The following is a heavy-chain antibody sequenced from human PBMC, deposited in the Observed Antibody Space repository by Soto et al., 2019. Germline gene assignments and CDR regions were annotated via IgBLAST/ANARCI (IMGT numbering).Heavy chain of an antibody. CDR3: ARDSAGDLVVPVVRWYYYYYGMDV. CDR2: IWYDGSNK. J-gene: IGHJ6*02. D-gene: IGHD6-6*01. V-gene: IGHV3-33*01. Sequence: PGGSLRLSCAVSGFTFSSYGMHWVRKAPGKGLEWVAVIWYDGSNKYYADSVKGRFTISRDNSKNTLYLQMNSLRAEDTAVYYCARDSAGDLVVPVVRWYYYYYGMDVWGQGTTVTVSS. CDR1: GFTFSSYG.